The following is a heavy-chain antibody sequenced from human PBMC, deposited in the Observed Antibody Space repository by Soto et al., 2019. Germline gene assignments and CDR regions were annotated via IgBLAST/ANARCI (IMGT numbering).Heavy chain of an antibody. Sequence: SETLSLTCTVSGGSISSGGYYWSWIRQLPGKGLEWIGYIYYSRSTYYNPPLKSRVTISVDTSNNQFSLKLSSVTAADTAVYYCAKDAYDILTGLPSLPSLYYYYGMDVWGQGTTVTVSS. CDR3: AKDAYDILTGLPSLPSLYYYYGMDV. CDR1: GGSISSGGYY. D-gene: IGHD3-9*01. J-gene: IGHJ6*02. CDR2: IYYSRST. V-gene: IGHV4-31*03.